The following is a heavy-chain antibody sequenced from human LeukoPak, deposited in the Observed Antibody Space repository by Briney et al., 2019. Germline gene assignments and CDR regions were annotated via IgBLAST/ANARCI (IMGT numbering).Heavy chain of an antibody. CDR3: AREYGSGRGFFDY. J-gene: IGHJ4*02. D-gene: IGHD3-10*01. Sequence: GGSLRLSCAASGFTFSIYTMNWVRQAPGKGLEWLSYISSRSSIIYYADSVKGRFTISRDNAKNSLYLQMNSLRAEDTAVYYCAREYGSGRGFFDYWGQGTLVTVSS. CDR1: GFTFSIYT. CDR2: ISSRSSII. V-gene: IGHV3-48*04.